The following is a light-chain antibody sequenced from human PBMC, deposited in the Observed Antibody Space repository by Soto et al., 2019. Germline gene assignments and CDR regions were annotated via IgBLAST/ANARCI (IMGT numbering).Light chain of an antibody. CDR2: GAS. CDR1: QSVSSSY. J-gene: IGKJ1*01. V-gene: IGKV3-20*01. CDR3: QHYGSSPT. Sequence: EIVLTQSTGPLSLSPGERATLSCRASQSVSSSYLAWYQQKPGQAPRLLIYGASSRATGIPDRFSGSGSGTDFTLNISRLEPEDFAVYYCQHYGSSPTFGQGTKVEIK.